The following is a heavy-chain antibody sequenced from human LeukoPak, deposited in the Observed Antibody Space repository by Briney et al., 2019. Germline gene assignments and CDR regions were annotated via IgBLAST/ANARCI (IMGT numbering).Heavy chain of an antibody. V-gene: IGHV4-34*01. CDR3: ARRQLVRSGVDY. D-gene: IGHD6-13*01. CDR2: INHSGST. J-gene: IGHJ4*02. Sequence: ASEPLSLTCAVYGGSFSGYYWSWIRQPPGKGLEWIGEINHSGSTNYTPSLKSRVTISVDTSKNQFSLKLSSVTAADTAVYYCARRQLVRSGVDYWGQGTLVTVSS. CDR1: GGSFSGYY.